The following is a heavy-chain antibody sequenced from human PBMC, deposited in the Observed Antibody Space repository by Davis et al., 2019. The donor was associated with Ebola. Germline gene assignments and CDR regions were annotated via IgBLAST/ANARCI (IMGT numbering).Heavy chain of an antibody. CDR2: ISSSSSTI. Sequence: GESLKISCAASGFTFSSYSMNWVRQAPGKGLEWVSYISSSSSTIYYADSVKGRFTISRDNAKNSLYLQMNSLRAEDTAVYYCAKGAGGEQLVPDAFDIWGQGTMVTVSS. D-gene: IGHD6-6*01. J-gene: IGHJ3*02. CDR3: AKGAGGEQLVPDAFDI. V-gene: IGHV3-48*04. CDR1: GFTFSSYS.